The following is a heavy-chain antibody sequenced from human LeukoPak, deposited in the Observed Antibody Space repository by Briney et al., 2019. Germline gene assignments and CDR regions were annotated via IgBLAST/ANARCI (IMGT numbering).Heavy chain of an antibody. J-gene: IGHJ4*02. CDR2: INSDGSST. Sequence: GGSLRLSCAASGFTFSSYWMHWVRQAPGKGLVWVSRINSDGSSTSYADSVKGRFTISRDDAKNTLYLQMNSLRAEDTAVYYCARDPIAARPLDYWGQGTLVTVSS. D-gene: IGHD6-6*01. CDR1: GFTFSSYW. CDR3: ARDPIAARPLDY. V-gene: IGHV3-74*01.